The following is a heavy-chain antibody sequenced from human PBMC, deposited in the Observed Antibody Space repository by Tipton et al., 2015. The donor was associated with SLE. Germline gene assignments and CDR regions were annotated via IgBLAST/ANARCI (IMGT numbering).Heavy chain of an antibody. CDR1: GGSISSHY. CDR3: ARYRGWDAFDI. Sequence: TLSLTCTVSGGSISSHYWSWIRQPPGKGLEWIGYIFYSGSTNYNPSLKSRVTISVDTSKNQFSLKLSSVTAADTAVYYCARYRGWDAFDIWGQGTMVTVSS. CDR2: IFYSGST. J-gene: IGHJ3*02. D-gene: IGHD6-19*01. V-gene: IGHV4-59*07.